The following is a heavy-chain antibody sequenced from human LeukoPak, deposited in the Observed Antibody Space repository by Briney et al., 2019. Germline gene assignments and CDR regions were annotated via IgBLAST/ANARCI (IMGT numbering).Heavy chain of an antibody. CDR3: ARDRGGSGWYEFES. CDR2: IKPDGSEK. D-gene: IGHD6-19*01. Sequence: LRLALGDCGFTCSTFWMCGVRQVPGKGLEWVASIKPDGSEKYYVDSVKGRFTISRDNAKNSLYLQLNSLRAEDTALFYCARDRGGSGWYEFESWGQGTLVSVSS. J-gene: IGHJ4*02. V-gene: IGHV3-7*01. CDR1: GFTCSTFW.